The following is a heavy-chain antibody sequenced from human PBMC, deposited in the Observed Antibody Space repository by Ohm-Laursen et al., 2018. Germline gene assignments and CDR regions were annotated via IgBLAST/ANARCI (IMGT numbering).Heavy chain of an antibody. D-gene: IGHD6-13*01. CDR3: ARDMDSSSWYSLDY. CDR1: GFTFSSYA. V-gene: IGHV3-23*01. CDR2: ISGSGGST. J-gene: IGHJ4*02. Sequence: SLRLSCAASGFTFSSYAMSWVRQAPGKGLEWVSAISGSGGSTYYADSVKGRFTISRDNSKNTLYLQMNSLRAEDTAVYYCARDMDSSSWYSLDYWGQGTLVTVSS.